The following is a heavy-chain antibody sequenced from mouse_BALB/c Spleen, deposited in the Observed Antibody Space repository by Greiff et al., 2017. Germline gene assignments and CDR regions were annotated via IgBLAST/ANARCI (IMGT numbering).Heavy chain of an antibody. CDR1: GYAFTNYL. CDR2: INPGSGGT. Sequence: VQLQQSGAELVRPGTSVKVSCKASGYAFTNYLIEWVKQRPGQGLEWIGVINPGSGGTNYNEKFKGKATLTADKSSSTAYMQLSSLTSDDSAVYFCARKGNYGSSRFAYWGQGTLVTVSA. V-gene: IGHV1-54*01. J-gene: IGHJ3*01. CDR3: ARKGNYGSSRFAY. D-gene: IGHD1-1*01.